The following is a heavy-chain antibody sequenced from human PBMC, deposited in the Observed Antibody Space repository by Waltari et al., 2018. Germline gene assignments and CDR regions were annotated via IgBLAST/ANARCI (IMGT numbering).Heavy chain of an antibody. CDR1: GYTFTSYA. CDR3: ARGEMAEYFQH. D-gene: IGHD1-26*01. J-gene: IGHJ1*01. V-gene: IGHV1-3*01. CDR2: INAGNGNT. Sequence: QVQLVQSGAEVKKPGASVKVSCKASGYTFTSYAMHWVRQAPGQRLEWMGWINAGNGNTKYSQKFQGRVTITGDTSASTAYMELSSLRSEDTAVYYCARGEMAEYFQHWGQGTLVTVSS.